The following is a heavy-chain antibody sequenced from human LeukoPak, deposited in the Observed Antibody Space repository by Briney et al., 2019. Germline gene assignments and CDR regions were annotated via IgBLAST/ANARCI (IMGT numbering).Heavy chain of an antibody. CDR1: GFTVSSNY. D-gene: IGHD1-26*01. CDR2: IYSGGST. CDR3: ARESKVGYYFDY. V-gene: IGHV3-66*01. J-gene: IGHJ4*02. Sequence: GGSLRLSCAASGFTVSSNYMSWVRQAPGKGLEWVSVIYSGGSTYYADSVKGRFTISRDNSKNTLYLQMNSLRAEDTAVYYCARESKVGYYFDYWGQGTLVTVSS.